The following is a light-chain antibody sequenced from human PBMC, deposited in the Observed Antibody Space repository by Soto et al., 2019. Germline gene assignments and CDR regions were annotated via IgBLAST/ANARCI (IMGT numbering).Light chain of an antibody. CDR2: GNI. V-gene: IGLV1-40*01. J-gene: IGLJ1*01. CDR3: QSYDSSLSGFV. Sequence: SVLTQPPSVSGAPGQRVTISCTGSSPNIGAGYDVHWYQQLPGTAPKLLIYGNINRPSGVPDRFSGSNSGTSASLAITGLQAEDEADYYCQSYDSSLSGFVFGTGTKV. CDR1: SPNIGAGYD.